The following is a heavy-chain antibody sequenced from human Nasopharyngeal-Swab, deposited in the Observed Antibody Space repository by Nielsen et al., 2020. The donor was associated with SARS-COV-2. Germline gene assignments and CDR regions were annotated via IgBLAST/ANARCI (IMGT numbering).Heavy chain of an antibody. CDR1: GFTFSGYA. CDR2: IGSTGGST. Sequence: GESLKISCVASGFTFSGYAMSWVRQAPGKGLEWVSAIGSTGGSTYYADSVKGQFTISRDNSKNTLYLQMNSLRAEDTAVYYCAKDRGCSGGSCYVHWYFDLWGRGTLVTVSS. D-gene: IGHD2-15*01. CDR3: AKDRGCSGGSCYVHWYFDL. J-gene: IGHJ2*01. V-gene: IGHV3-23*01.